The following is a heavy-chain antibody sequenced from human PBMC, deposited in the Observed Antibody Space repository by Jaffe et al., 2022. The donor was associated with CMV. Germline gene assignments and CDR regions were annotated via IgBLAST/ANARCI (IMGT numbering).Heavy chain of an antibody. J-gene: IGHJ3*02. CDR1: GFTFSSYG. Sequence: QVQLVESGGGVVQPGRSLRLSCAASGFTFSSYGMHWVRQAPGKGLEWVAVIWYDGSNKYYADSVKGRFTISRDNSKNTLYLQMNSLRAEDTAVYYCARDHDFWSGYPTADAFDIWGQGTMVTVSS. CDR2: IWYDGSNK. V-gene: IGHV3-33*08. CDR3: ARDHDFWSGYPTADAFDI. D-gene: IGHD3-3*01.